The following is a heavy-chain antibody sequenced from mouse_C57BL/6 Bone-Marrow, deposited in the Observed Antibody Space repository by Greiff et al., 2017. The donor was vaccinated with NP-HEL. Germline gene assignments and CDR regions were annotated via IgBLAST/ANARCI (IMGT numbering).Heavy chain of an antibody. CDR2: IWSGGST. CDR1: GFSLTSYG. CDR3: ARRSNYYGSSYDWYFDV. Sequence: VKLVESGPGLVQPSQSLSITCTVSGFSLTSYGVHWVRQSPGKGLEWLGVIWSGGSTDYNAAFISRLSISKDNSKSQVFFKMNSLQADDTAIYYCARRSNYYGSSYDWYFDVWGTGTTVTVAS. D-gene: IGHD1-1*01. J-gene: IGHJ1*03. V-gene: IGHV2-2*01.